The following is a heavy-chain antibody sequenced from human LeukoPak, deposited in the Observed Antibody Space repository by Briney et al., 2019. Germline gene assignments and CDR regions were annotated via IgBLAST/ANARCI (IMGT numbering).Heavy chain of an antibody. Sequence: ASVKVSCKASGYTFTDYYMHWVRRAPGQGLEWMGWINPNSGGTKYAQKFQGRVTMTRDTSISSAYMELSRLRSDDTAVYYCARELVAGDNCFDPWGQGTLVTVSS. CDR3: ARELVAGDNCFDP. V-gene: IGHV1-2*02. CDR2: INPNSGGT. J-gene: IGHJ5*02. D-gene: IGHD6-25*01. CDR1: GYTFTDYY.